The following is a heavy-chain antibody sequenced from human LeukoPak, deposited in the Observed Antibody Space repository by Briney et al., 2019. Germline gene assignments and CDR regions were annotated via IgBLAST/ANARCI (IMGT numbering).Heavy chain of an antibody. J-gene: IGHJ4*02. V-gene: IGHV3-7*01. CDR1: GFTFSSYW. CDR3: ARAGPIAVDGENPLDY. D-gene: IGHD6-19*01. CDR2: IKQDGSEK. Sequence: GGSLRLSCAASGFTFSSYWMSWVRQAPVKGLEWVANIKQDGSEKYYVDSVKGRFTISRDNAKNSLYLQMNSLRAEDTAVYYCARAGPIAVDGENPLDYWGQGTLVTVSS.